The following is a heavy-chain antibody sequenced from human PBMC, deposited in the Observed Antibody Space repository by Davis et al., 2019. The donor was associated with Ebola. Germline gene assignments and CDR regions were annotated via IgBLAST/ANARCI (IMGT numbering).Heavy chain of an antibody. D-gene: IGHD1-1*01. Sequence: PSETLSLTCTVSGDSISSHYWSWIRQPPGKGLEWIGDFNHSGDTNYNPSLKSRVTISVDTSKNQFSLKLNSVTAADTAVYYCSRGLPWRGDAFDVWGQGTMVTVSS. J-gene: IGHJ3*01. CDR3: SRGLPWRGDAFDV. CDR2: FNHSGDT. CDR1: GDSISSHY. V-gene: IGHV4-34*01.